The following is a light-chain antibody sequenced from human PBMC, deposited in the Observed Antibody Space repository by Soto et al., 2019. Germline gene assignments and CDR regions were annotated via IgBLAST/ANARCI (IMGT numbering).Light chain of an antibody. V-gene: IGKV3-11*01. CDR3: QQRSNWPLT. CDR2: DAS. CDR1: QSVSSL. Sequence: EIVLTQSPATLSLSPGERATLSCRASQSVSSLLAWYQQKPGQAPRLLIYDASSRATGIPTRFSGSGSGTDFTLTISSLEPEDFAVYYCQQRSNWPLTFGGGTKAEIK. J-gene: IGKJ4*01.